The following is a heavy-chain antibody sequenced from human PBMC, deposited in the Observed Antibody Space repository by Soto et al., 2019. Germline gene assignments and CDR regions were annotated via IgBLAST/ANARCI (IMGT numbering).Heavy chain of an antibody. Sequence: GASVQVSCRASGYTFTSDGISWVRQAPGQGLECMGWISAYNGNTNYAQKLQGRVTMTTDTSTSTAYMELRSLRSDDTAVYYCARDRTTYYDILTGYPHWGQGTLVTVSS. V-gene: IGHV1-18*04. CDR2: ISAYNGNT. CDR3: ARDRTTYYDILTGYPH. CDR1: GYTFTSDG. J-gene: IGHJ4*02. D-gene: IGHD3-9*01.